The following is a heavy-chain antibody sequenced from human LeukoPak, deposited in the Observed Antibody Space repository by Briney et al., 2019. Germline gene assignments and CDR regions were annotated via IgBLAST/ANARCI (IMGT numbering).Heavy chain of an antibody. CDR3: ARGPQRGVIMN. D-gene: IGHD3-10*01. CDR1: GFTVSSNH. J-gene: IGHJ4*02. CDR2: FYSGGDT. Sequence: GGSLRLSCAVSGFTVSSNHMSWVRQAPGKGLEWVSVFYSGGDTHYADSVKGRFTISRDNAKNSLYLQMNSLRVEDTAMYYCARGPQRGVIMNWGQGTLVTASS. V-gene: IGHV3-53*01.